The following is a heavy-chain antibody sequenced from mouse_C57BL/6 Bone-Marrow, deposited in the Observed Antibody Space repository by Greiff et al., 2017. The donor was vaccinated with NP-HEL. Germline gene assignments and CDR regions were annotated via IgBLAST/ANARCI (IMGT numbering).Heavy chain of an antibody. V-gene: IGHV1-52*01. J-gene: IGHJ4*01. CDR2: IDPSDSET. CDR3: ARESLKYGNSYAMDY. D-gene: IGHD2-10*02. Sequence: QVQLQQPGAELVRPGSSVKLSCKASGYTFTSYWMHWVKQRPIQGLEWIGNIDPSDSETHYNQKFKDKATLTVDKSSSTAYMQLSSLTSEDSAVYYCARESLKYGNSYAMDYWGQGTSVTVSS. CDR1: GYTFTSYW.